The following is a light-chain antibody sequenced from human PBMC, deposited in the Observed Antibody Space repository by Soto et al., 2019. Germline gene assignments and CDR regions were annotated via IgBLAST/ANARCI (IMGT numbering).Light chain of an antibody. J-gene: IGKJ2*01. Sequence: DIQMTQSPSTLSASVGDRVSISCRASQSLDKWLAWYQQKPGEAPKLLVSDASNLESGVSSRFTGSGSGTEFTLTISSLQPDDFANYYCQQYTRYPYTFGQGTKLEIK. CDR2: DAS. CDR3: QQYTRYPYT. V-gene: IGKV1-5*01. CDR1: QSLDKW.